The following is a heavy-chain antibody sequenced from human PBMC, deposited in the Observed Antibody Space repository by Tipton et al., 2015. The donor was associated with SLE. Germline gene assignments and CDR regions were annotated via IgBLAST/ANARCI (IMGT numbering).Heavy chain of an antibody. CDR2: IYYSGST. CDR3: ARVISWGMDV. V-gene: IGHV4-59*11. D-gene: IGHD6-13*01. Sequence: TLSLTCTVSGGSISSHYWSWLRQPPGKGLEWIGYIYYSGSTNYNPSLKSRVTISVDTSKNQFFLKLSSVTAADTAVYYCARVISWGMDVWGQGTTVTVSS. CDR1: GGSISSHY. J-gene: IGHJ6*02.